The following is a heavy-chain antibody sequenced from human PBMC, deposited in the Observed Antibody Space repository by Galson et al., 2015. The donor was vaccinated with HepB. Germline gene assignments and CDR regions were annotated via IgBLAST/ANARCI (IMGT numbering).Heavy chain of an antibody. D-gene: IGHD3-10*01. CDR1: GFTFSSYS. CDR3: ARVGISPYYYYGMDV. V-gene: IGHV3-48*01. J-gene: IGHJ6*02. Sequence: SLRLSCAASGFTFSSYSMNWVRQAPGKGLEWVSYISSSSSTIQYADSVKGRFTISRDNAKNSLYLQMYSLRAEDTAVYYCARVGISPYYYYGMDVWGQGTTVTVSS. CDR2: ISSSSSTI.